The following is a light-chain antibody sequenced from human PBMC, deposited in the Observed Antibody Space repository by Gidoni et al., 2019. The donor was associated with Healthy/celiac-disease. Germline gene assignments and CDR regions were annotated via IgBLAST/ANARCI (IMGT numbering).Light chain of an antibody. CDR2: AAS. V-gene: IGKV1-39*01. J-gene: IGKJ4*01. Sequence: DIPMTPSPSSLSASVGDRVTITFRASQSISSYLNWYQHKPGKAPKLLIYAASSLQSGVPSRFSGSGSGTDFTLTISSLQPEDFATYYCQQSYSNPLTFGGGTKVESK. CDR1: QSISSY. CDR3: QQSYSNPLT.